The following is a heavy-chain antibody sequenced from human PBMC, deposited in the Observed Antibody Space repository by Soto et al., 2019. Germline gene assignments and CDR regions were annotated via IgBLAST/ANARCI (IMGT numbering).Heavy chain of an antibody. D-gene: IGHD3-22*01. J-gene: IGHJ4*02. Sequence: SETLSLTCRVSDGSMNSDSSYWGWIRQPPGKGLEWIGVINHSGSTYHNLSLKGRVTMSVDASRNQFSLKLTSVTAADTAVYYCARLGGYVSVGYYYLWDSWGQGTLVTVSS. CDR2: INHSGST. CDR1: DGSMNSDSSY. CDR3: ARLGGYVSVGYYYLWDS. V-gene: IGHV4-39*01.